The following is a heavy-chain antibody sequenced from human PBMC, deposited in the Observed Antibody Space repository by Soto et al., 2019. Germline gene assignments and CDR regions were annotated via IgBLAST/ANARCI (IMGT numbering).Heavy chain of an antibody. CDR3: ARHRRFNDPPFDY. V-gene: IGHV3-53*04. J-gene: IGHJ4*02. CDR1: GFTISSNY. CDR2: IYSGGST. D-gene: IGHD3-3*01. Sequence: AGGSLRLSCAASGFTISSNYMSWVRQAPGKGLEWVSVIYSGGSTYYADSVKGRFTISRHNSKNTLYLQMNSLRAEDTAVYYCARHRRFNDPPFDYWGQGTLVTVSS.